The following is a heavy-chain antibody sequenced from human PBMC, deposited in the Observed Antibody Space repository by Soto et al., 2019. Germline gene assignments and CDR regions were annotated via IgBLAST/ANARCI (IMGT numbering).Heavy chain of an antibody. J-gene: IGHJ4*02. Sequence: PSETLSLTCAVYGGSFSGYYWSWIRQPPGKGLEWIGEINHSGSTNYNPSLKSRVTISVDTSKNQFSLKLSSVTAADTAVYYCARGSSSWYNGRVRMAIKKVVSSYYFDYWGQGTLVTVSS. CDR3: ARGSSSWYNGRVRMAIKKVVSSYYFDY. V-gene: IGHV4-34*01. D-gene: IGHD6-13*01. CDR1: GGSFSGYY. CDR2: INHSGST.